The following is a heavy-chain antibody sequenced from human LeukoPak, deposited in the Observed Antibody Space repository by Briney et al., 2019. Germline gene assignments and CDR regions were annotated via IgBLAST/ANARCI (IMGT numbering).Heavy chain of an antibody. V-gene: IGHV3-21*01. CDR2: ISSSSSYI. J-gene: IGHJ5*02. Sequence: PVGSLRLSCAASGFTFSSYSMNWVRQAPGKGLEWVSSISSSSSYIYYADSVKGRFTISRDNAKNSLYLQMNSLRAEDTAVYYCARGPVVPAAMDGYYIWFDPWGQGTLVTVSS. D-gene: IGHD2-2*01. CDR1: GFTFSSYS. CDR3: ARGPVVPAAMDGYYIWFDP.